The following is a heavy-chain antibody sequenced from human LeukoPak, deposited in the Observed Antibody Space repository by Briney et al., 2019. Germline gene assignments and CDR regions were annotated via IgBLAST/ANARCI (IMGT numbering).Heavy chain of an antibody. V-gene: IGHV3-74*01. CDR2: INNDGTTT. Sequence: PGGSLRLSCVASGFTFSTYWMHWVRQAPGKGLVWVSRINNDGTTTSYADSVKGRFTISRDNAKNTLYLQMNSLRAEDTAVYYCVRRSGYDNYYYYYYMDVWGKGTTVTVSS. J-gene: IGHJ6*03. CDR1: GFTFSTYW. CDR3: VRRSGYDNYYYYYYMDV. D-gene: IGHD5-12*01.